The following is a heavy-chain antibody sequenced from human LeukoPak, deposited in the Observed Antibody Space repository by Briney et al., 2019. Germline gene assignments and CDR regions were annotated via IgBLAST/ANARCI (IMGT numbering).Heavy chain of an antibody. V-gene: IGHV1-2*02. D-gene: IGHD3-9*01. CDR2: INPNSGGT. CDR1: GYTFTGYY. Sequence: ASVNLSCKASGYTFTGYYMHWVRQAPGQGLEWMGWINPNSGGTNYAQKFQGRVTMTRDTSISTAYMELSRLRSDDTAVYYCASGLRYFDWLSHRAFDIWGQGTMVTVSS. J-gene: IGHJ3*02. CDR3: ASGLRYFDWLSHRAFDI.